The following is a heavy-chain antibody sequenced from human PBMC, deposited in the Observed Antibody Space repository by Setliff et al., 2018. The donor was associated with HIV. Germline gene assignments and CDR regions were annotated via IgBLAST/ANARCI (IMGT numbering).Heavy chain of an antibody. CDR1: GYSISSGYY. J-gene: IGHJ5*02. D-gene: IGHD3-16*01. CDR2: VYHSGKT. Sequence: SETLSLTCAVPGYSISSGYYWGWIRQPPGKGLEWIGSVYHSGKTYYNPSLKSRVTMSADTSKNQISLMLRSMTAADTAVYYCAKHDFGEGSCFDPWGQGSLVTVSS. CDR3: AKHDFGEGSCFDP. V-gene: IGHV4-38-2*01.